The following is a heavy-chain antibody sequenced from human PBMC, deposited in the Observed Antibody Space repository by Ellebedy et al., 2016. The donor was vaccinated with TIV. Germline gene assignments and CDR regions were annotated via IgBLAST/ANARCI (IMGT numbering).Heavy chain of an antibody. J-gene: IGHJ3*02. CDR1: GGSISTGDYY. Sequence: MPSETLSLTCTVSGGSISTGDYYWSWIRQPPGKGREWIGYIYYSGSTFYNPSLKSRLTISLDTSKNHLSLKLSSVNAADTAMYYCARGGVDRPHALDIWGQGTVVTVSS. CDR3: ARGGVDRPHALDI. CDR2: IYYSGST. V-gene: IGHV4-30-4*01. D-gene: IGHD3-10*01.